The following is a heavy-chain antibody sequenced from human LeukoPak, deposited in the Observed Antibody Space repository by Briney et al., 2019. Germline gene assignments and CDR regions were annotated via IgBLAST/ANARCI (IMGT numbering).Heavy chain of an antibody. CDR3: ARGFEYSTSSRLGYYYFYMDV. J-gene: IGHJ6*03. Sequence: TGGSLRLSCAASGFTFSDYYMSWIRQAPGKGLEWVSYISSSGSTIYYADSVKGRFTISRDNAKNSLYLQMNSLRAEDTAVFYCARGFEYSTSSRLGYYYFYMDVWGIGTTVTVSS. CDR1: GFTFSDYY. CDR2: ISSSGSTI. V-gene: IGHV3-11*01. D-gene: IGHD6-6*01.